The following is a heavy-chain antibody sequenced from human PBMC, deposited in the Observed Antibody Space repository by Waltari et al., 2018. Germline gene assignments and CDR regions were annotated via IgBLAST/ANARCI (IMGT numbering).Heavy chain of an antibody. CDR3: ARGAAVANYYYYYGMDV. CDR1: GGAISSGGYY. Sequence: QVQLQESGPGLVKPSQTLSLTCTVSGGAISSGGYYWSWIRQHPGKGLEWIGYIYHGGSTYYNPSLKSRVTISVDRSKNQFSLKLSSVTAADTAVYYCARGAAVANYYYYYGMDVWGQGTTVTVSS. D-gene: IGHD6-19*01. J-gene: IGHJ6*02. V-gene: IGHV4-31*03. CDR2: IYHGGST.